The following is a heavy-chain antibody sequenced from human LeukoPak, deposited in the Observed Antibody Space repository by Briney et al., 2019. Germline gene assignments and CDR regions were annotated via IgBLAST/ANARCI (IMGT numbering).Heavy chain of an antibody. CDR2: ISYDGSNK. D-gene: IGHD6-13*01. V-gene: IGHV3-30*04. J-gene: IGHJ4*02. CDR1: GFTFSSYA. CDR3: AKPGYSSSWYGTDAHFGYYFDY. Sequence: PGRSGRLSCAASGFTFSSYAMHWFRQAPGKGLEWVAVISYDGSNKYYADSVKGRFTISRDNSKNTLYLQMNSLRAEDTAVYYCAKPGYSSSWYGTDAHFGYYFDYWGQGTLVTVSS.